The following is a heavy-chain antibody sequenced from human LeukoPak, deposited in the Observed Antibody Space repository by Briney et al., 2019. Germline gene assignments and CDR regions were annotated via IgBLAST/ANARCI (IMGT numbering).Heavy chain of an antibody. CDR1: GFTFSSYW. D-gene: IGHD1-26*01. V-gene: IGHV3-7*01. CDR2: IKQDGSEK. Sequence: PGGSLRLSCAASGFTFSSYWMSWVRQAPGKGLEWVANIKQDGSEKYYADSVKGRFTISRDNSKNTLYLQMNSLRAEDTAVFYCAKPSGSYYGDAFDIWGQGTMVTVSS. J-gene: IGHJ3*02. CDR3: AKPSGSYYGDAFDI.